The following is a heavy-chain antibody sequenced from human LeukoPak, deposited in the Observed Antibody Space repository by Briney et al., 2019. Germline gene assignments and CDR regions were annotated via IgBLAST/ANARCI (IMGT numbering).Heavy chain of an antibody. V-gene: IGHV4-39*02. CDR3: ATVGVVDN. CDR2: IHYSGIT. Sequence: SETLSLTCNASGGSISSSDSFWGWIRQPPGKGLEWIGDIHYSGITYYNPSLKSRVTISVDTSKNHFSLELRSVTAADTAVYFCATVGVVDNWGQGTLVAVSS. J-gene: IGHJ4*02. CDR1: GGSISSSDSF. D-gene: IGHD1-26*01.